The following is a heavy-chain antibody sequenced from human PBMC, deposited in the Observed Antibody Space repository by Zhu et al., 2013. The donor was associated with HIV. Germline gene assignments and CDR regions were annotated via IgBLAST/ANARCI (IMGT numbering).Heavy chain of an antibody. CDR3: AGVRGXGDGAYYYHYMDV. D-gene: IGHD3-10*01. V-gene: IGHV1-2*02. J-gene: IGHJ6*03. CDR2: INSNSGGT. CDR1: GYTFTGYY. Sequence: QVQLVQSGAEVKKPGASVKVSCKASGYTFTGYYIHWVRQAPGQGLEWMGWINSNSGGTNYAQRFQGRVTMTRDTSISTAYMELSRLRSDDTAVYYCAGVRGXGDGAYYYHYMDVWGKGTTVTVSS.